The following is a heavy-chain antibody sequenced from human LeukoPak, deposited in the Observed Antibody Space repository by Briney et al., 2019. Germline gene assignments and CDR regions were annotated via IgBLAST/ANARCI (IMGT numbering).Heavy chain of an antibody. D-gene: IGHD6-13*01. Sequence: SQTLSLTCTVSGGSISSGDYYWSWIRQPPGKGLEWIGYIYYSGSTYYNPSLKSRVTISVDTSKNQFSLKLSSVTAADTAVYYCARDRILDGSSSWYFDPWGQGTLVTVSS. J-gene: IGHJ5*02. CDR2: IYYSGST. CDR1: GGSISSGDYY. V-gene: IGHV4-30-4*08. CDR3: ARDRILDGSSSWYFDP.